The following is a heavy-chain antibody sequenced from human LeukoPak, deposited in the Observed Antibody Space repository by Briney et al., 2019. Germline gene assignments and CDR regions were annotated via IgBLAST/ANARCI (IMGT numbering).Heavy chain of an antibody. CDR3: ARDFARGGQSLGFFGY. J-gene: IGHJ4*01. D-gene: IGHD3-3*01. CDR2: IYYSGST. Sequence: PSETLSLTCTVSGGSISSSSYYWGWIRQPPGKGLEWIGSIYYSGSTYYNPSLKSRVTMSVDTSKNQFSLKLSSVTAADTAVYYCARDFARGGQSLGFFGYWGQGTLVTVSS. CDR1: GGSISSSSYY. V-gene: IGHV4-39*07.